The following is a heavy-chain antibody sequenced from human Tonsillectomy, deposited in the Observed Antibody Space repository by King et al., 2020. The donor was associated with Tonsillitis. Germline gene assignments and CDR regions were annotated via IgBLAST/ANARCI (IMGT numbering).Heavy chain of an antibody. V-gene: IGHV1-18*01. D-gene: IGHD6-13*01. CDR1: GYTFTSYG. J-gene: IGHJ1*01. Sequence: QLVQSGVEVKKPGASVKVSCKASGYTFTSYGISWVRQAPGQGLEWMGWISDYNGNTNYAQKLQGRVTMTTDTSTSTAYMELRSLRSDDTAVYYCARDRLRGSSPVSAEYFRPWGQGTLVIVSS. CDR2: ISDYNGNT. CDR3: ARDRLRGSSPVSAEYFRP.